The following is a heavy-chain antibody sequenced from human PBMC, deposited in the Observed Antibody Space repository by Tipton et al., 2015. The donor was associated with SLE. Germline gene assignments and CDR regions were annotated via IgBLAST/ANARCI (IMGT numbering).Heavy chain of an antibody. CDR2: ISHSGST. V-gene: IGHV4-4*02. D-gene: IGHD1-20*01. CDR3: ARTRYNWGSRKWFDP. Sequence: TLSLTCVVSGDSITSSNWWNWVRQPPDKGLEWIGEISHSGSTNYNPSLKSRVTISVDTSKNHFSLSVRSVTAADTAVYYCARTRYNWGSRKWFDPWGQGTLVTVSS. J-gene: IGHJ5*02. CDR1: GDSITSSNW.